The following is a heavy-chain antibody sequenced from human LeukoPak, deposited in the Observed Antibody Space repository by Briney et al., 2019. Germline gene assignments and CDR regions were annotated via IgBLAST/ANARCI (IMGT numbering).Heavy chain of an antibody. CDR2: ISYSGRT. CDR1: GGSISRYY. Sequence: SETLTLTCTVSGGSISRYYGRWIRQGPGKGLEWDANISYSGRTNYNPSLKSRVTISVDTSKNQFSLKLSSVTAADTAVYYCARHNHGIFGVVITPYYYYGMDVWGQGTTVTVSS. J-gene: IGHJ6*02. V-gene: IGHV4-59*08. D-gene: IGHD3-3*01. CDR3: ARHNHGIFGVVITPYYYYGMDV.